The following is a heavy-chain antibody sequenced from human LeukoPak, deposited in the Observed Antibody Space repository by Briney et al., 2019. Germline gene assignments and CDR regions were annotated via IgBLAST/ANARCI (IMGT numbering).Heavy chain of an antibody. CDR3: AKGRYYYDSSDAFDI. CDR2: ISGSGGST. V-gene: IGHV3-23*01. J-gene: IGHJ3*02. Sequence: GGSLRLSCAASGFTFSSYAMSWVRQAPGKGLEWVSAISGSGGSTYYADSVKGRFTISRDNSRNTLYLQMNSLRAEDTAVYYCAKGRYYYDSSDAFDIWGQGTMVTVSS. D-gene: IGHD3-22*01. CDR1: GFTFSSYA.